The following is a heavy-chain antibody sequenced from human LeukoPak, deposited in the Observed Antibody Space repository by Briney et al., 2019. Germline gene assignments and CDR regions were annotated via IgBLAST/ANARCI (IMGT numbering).Heavy chain of an antibody. Sequence: GGSLRLSCAVSGFTFRNLAMHWVRQAPGKGLEWVAFIRYDGSNKYYADSVKGRFTISRDNSKNTLYLQMNSLRAEDTAVYYCAKGGWYPDYWGQGTLVTVSS. V-gene: IGHV3-30*02. CDR3: AKGGWYPDY. CDR2: IRYDGSNK. J-gene: IGHJ4*02. D-gene: IGHD6-19*01. CDR1: GFTFRNLA.